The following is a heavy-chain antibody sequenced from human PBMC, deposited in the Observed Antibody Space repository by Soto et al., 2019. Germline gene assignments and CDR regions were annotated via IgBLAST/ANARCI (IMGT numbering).Heavy chain of an antibody. CDR1: AGSISTYF. CDR2: IYYSGTT. CDR3: ARGRGGTYDAFDI. Sequence: LSLTCTVSAGSISTYFWSWIRQPPGKGLEWIGYIYYSGTTNYNPSLKSRVTILLDTSKNQFSLRLSSVTAADTAVYYCARGRGGTYDAFDIWGQGTLVTVSS. V-gene: IGHV4-59*01. J-gene: IGHJ3*02. D-gene: IGHD1-26*01.